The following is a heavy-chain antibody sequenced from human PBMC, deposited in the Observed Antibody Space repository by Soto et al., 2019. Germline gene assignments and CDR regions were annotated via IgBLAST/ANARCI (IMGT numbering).Heavy chain of an antibody. J-gene: IGHJ5*02. V-gene: IGHV4-59*12. Sequence: SETLSLTCTVSGGSISSYYWSWIRQPPGKGLEWIGYIYHSGSTYYNPSLKSRVTISVDRSKNQFSLKLSSVTAADTAVYYCAREGAGTVWFDPWGQGTLVTVSS. CDR1: GGSISSYY. D-gene: IGHD6-13*01. CDR3: AREGAGTVWFDP. CDR2: IYHSGST.